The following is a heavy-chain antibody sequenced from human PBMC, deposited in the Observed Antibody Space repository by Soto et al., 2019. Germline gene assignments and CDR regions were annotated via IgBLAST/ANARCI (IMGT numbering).Heavy chain of an antibody. Sequence: QVQLVQSGAEVKKPGASVKISCKASGYTFTSHAIHWVRQAPGQRLEWMGWINPGNGQAEYSQKFQGSVTITRDTSASTAYMELSTLTSEDTAVYYCARSTPMTVGDAFDIWGQGTMVTVSS. D-gene: IGHD3-22*01. V-gene: IGHV1-3*01. J-gene: IGHJ3*02. CDR3: ARSTPMTVGDAFDI. CDR1: GYTFTSHA. CDR2: INPGNGQA.